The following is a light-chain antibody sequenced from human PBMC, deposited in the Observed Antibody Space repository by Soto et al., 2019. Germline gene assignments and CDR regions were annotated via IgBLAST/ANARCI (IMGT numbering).Light chain of an antibody. Sequence: EVLLTQSPAALSLSPGETATLSCRASHSVVDNLAWYQQRPGQAPSLLIYRATSRATGVPARFSGSGTGTEFTLTIRSLQSEDFAVYYCQQYDVWPPITFGQGTRLEVK. CDR3: QQYDVWPPIT. CDR1: HSVVDN. J-gene: IGKJ5*01. V-gene: IGKV3-15*01. CDR2: RAT.